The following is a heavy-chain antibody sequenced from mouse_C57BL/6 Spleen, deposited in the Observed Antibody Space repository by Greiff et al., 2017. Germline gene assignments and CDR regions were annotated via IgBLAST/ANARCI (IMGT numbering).Heavy chain of an antibody. CDR1: GYTFTSYW. V-gene: IGHV1-64*01. CDR3: AREVLYYFDY. CDR2: IHPNSGST. Sequence: QVQLKQPGAELVKPGASVKLSCKASGYTFTSYWMHWVKQRPGQGLEWIGMIHPNSGSTNYNEKFKSKATLTVDKSSSTAYMQLSSLTSEDSAVYYCAREVLYYFDYWGQGTTLTVSS. J-gene: IGHJ2*01.